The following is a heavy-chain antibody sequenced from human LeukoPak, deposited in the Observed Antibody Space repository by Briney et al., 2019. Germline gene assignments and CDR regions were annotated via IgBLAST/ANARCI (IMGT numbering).Heavy chain of an antibody. CDR2: IYYSGST. CDR3: ARVARHDSSGYDIDY. CDR1: GGSISSYY. J-gene: IGHJ4*02. Sequence: SETLFLTCTVSGGSISSYYWSWIRQPPGKGLEWIGYIYYSGSTNYNPSLKSRVTISVDTSKNQFSLKLSSVTAADTAVYYCARVARHDSSGYDIDYWGQGTLVTVSS. D-gene: IGHD3-22*01. V-gene: IGHV4-59*01.